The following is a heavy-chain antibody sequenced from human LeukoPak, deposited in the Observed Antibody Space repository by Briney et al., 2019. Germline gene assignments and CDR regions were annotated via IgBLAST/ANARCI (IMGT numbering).Heavy chain of an antibody. CDR3: AASTRHSIAVAGDDAFDI. J-gene: IGHJ3*02. D-gene: IGHD6-19*01. CDR2: ISSSGSTI. V-gene: IGHV3-11*01. CDR1: GFTFSDYY. Sequence: PGGSLRLSCAASGFTFSDYYMSWIRQAPGKGLEWVSYISSSGSTIYYADSVKGRFTISRDNAKKSLYLQMNSLRAEDTAVYYCAASTRHSIAVAGDDAFDIWGQGTMVTVSS.